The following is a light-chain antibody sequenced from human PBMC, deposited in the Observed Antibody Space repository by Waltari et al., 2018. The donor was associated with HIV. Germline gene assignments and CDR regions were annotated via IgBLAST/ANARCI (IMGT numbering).Light chain of an antibody. CDR1: SSDVGTYHY. V-gene: IGLV2-8*01. CDR2: EVN. CDR3: SSYVGNNIYV. Sequence: QSALTQPPSASGSPGQSVTISCLGTSSDVGTYHYVSWYQHHPGRAPKLMIFEVNQRASGVPDRFSASRSGNTAYLTVSGLQPEDEADYYCSSYVGNNIYVFGTGTKVTVL. J-gene: IGLJ1*01.